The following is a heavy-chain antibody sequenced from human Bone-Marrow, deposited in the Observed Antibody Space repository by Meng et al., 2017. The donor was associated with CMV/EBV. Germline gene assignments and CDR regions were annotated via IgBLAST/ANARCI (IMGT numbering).Heavy chain of an antibody. J-gene: IGHJ6*02. Sequence: GESLKISCAASGFTFDDYGMSWVRQAPGKGLEWVSGINWNGGSTGYADSVKGRFTISRDNAKNSLYLQMNSLRAEDTALYHCARNATQRFLEWLSNCYYYGMDVWGQGTTVTVAS. CDR3: ARNATQRFLEWLSNCYYYGMDV. CDR2: INWNGGST. CDR1: GFTFDDYG. V-gene: IGHV3-20*01. D-gene: IGHD3-3*01.